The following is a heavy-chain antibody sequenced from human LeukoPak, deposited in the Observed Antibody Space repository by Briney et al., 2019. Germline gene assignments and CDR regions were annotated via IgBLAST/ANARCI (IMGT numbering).Heavy chain of an antibody. V-gene: IGHV1-18*04. CDR3: AREPPNTAADY. CDR1: GYTFTSYG. D-gene: IGHD5-18*01. J-gene: IGHJ4*02. Sequence: ASVKVSCTASGYTFTSYGSSWVRQAPGQGLEGMGWISAYSGNTNYAQKLQGRVTMTTDTSTSAAYMELRSLRSDDTAVYYCAREPPNTAADYWGQGTLVTVSS. CDR2: ISAYSGNT.